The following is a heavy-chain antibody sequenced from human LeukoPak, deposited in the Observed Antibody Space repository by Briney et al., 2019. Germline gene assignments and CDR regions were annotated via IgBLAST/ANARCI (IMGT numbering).Heavy chain of an antibody. D-gene: IGHD3-22*01. CDR2: INNSGST. J-gene: IGHJ4*02. CDR3: ARNSHYYDSSGFNY. Sequence: SETLSLTCAVYGGSFSGYYWSWIRQPPGKGLEWIGEINNSGSTNYNPSLKSRVTISVDTSKNQFSLKLSSVTAADTAVYYCARNSHYYDSSGFNYWGQGSVVTVSS. CDR1: GGSFSGYY. V-gene: IGHV4-34*01.